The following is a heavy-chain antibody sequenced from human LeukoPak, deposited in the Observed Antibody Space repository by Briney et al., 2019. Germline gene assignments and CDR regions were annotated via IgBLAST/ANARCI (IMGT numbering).Heavy chain of an antibody. CDR1: GFTFSDYA. J-gene: IGHJ4*02. CDR2: ISRDGSDE. CDR3: AKGYHLHGYLSSFGHC. Sequence: GGSLRLSCEASGFTFSDYAMHWVRQAPGKGLEWVALISRDGSDEKCADSVRGRFTISRDNSKNTLYLQMNSLRAEDTAVYYCAKGYHLHGYLSSFGHCWGQGTLVTVSS. V-gene: IGHV3-30*18. D-gene: IGHD3-16*01.